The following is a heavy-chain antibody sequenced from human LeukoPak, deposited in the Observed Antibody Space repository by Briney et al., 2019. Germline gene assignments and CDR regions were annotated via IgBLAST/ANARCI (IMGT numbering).Heavy chain of an antibody. Sequence: PGGSLRLSCAASGFTFNRYWMHWVRQAPGKGLEWVSRIYSDAGSISYADFVKGSFTISKDNAKNTLYLQMNNLRAEDTAVYYCARDADWNGQSCDYWGQGTLVTVSS. CDR2: IYSDAGSI. D-gene: IGHD1-1*01. CDR3: ARDADWNGQSCDY. J-gene: IGHJ4*02. V-gene: IGHV3-74*01. CDR1: GFTFNRYW.